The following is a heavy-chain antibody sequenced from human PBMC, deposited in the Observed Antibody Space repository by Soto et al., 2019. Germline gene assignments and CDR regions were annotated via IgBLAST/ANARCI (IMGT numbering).Heavy chain of an antibody. Sequence: QPTEKGLEGIGYIYHSGNTNYNSSLKSRFTISVDTSKNQFSLKLSSVTAADTAVYYCARGSRYSYGYDVHYYYYMDVWGKGTTVTVSS. CDR2: IYHSGNT. J-gene: IGHJ6*03. V-gene: IGHV4-59*01. CDR3: ARGSRYSYGYDVHYYYYMDV. D-gene: IGHD5-18*01.